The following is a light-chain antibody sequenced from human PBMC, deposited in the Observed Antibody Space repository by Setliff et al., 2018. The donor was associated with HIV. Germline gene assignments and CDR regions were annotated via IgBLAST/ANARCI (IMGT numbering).Light chain of an antibody. V-gene: IGLV6-57*01. CDR2: NDR. J-gene: IGLJ2*01. Sequence: NFMLTQPHSVSESPGKTVSISCTRSSGGIAENYVHWYQQRPGSSPTTVIYNDRERPSGVPHRFSGSVGYPPNSASLTISGLQTEDEADHYCQSYDTDTGNVVFGGGTKGTVL. CDR3: QSYDTDTGNVV. CDR1: SGGIAENY.